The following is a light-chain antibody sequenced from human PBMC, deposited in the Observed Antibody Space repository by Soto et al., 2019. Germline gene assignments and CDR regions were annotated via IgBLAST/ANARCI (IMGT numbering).Light chain of an antibody. Sequence: EIVLTQSPGTLSLSPGERATLSCRASQSVSNNYLAWYQQKPGQAPRLLIYGASSGATGIPDRFSGSASGTDFTLTITRLEPEDFAVYYCQQYGSSPTTFGQGTKVDIK. CDR3: QQYGSSPTT. J-gene: IGKJ1*01. CDR1: QSVSNNY. CDR2: GAS. V-gene: IGKV3-20*01.